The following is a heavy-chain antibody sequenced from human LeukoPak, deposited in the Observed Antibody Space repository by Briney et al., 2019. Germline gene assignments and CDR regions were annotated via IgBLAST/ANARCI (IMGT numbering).Heavy chain of an antibody. CDR3: ARASEGSGWSSYYRVDY. CDR1: GFTFSDYA. V-gene: IGHV3-30-3*01. CDR2: LSYGGTNK. J-gene: IGHJ4*02. Sequence: GGSLRLSCAASGFTFSDYAMHWVRQAPGKGLEWVAVLSYGGTNKYYADSVKGRFTISRDNSKNTMFLQMNSLRAEDTAVYYCARASEGSGWSSYYRVDYWGQGTLVTVSS. D-gene: IGHD6-19*01.